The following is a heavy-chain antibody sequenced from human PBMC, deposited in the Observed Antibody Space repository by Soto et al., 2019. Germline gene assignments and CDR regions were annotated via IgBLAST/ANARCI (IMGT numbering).Heavy chain of an antibody. CDR2: ISYDGSNK. D-gene: IGHD6-13*01. Sequence: PGGSLRLSCAASGFTFSRYGMHWVRQAPGKGLEWVAIISYDGSNKYYADSVKGRFTISRDNSKNTLYLQMNSLRAEDTAVYYCAKSIAAANYYYYGMDVWGQGTTVTVSS. CDR1: GFTFSRYG. CDR3: AKSIAAANYYYYGMDV. V-gene: IGHV3-30*18. J-gene: IGHJ6*02.